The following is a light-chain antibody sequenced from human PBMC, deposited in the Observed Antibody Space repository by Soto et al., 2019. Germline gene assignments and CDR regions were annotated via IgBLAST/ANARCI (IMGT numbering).Light chain of an antibody. CDR1: QSVSSSY. CDR2: DAS. CDR3: QQRMNWPLT. V-gene: IGKV3D-20*02. Sequence: ETVLTQSSGPLHLPPGERDTISCRSSQSVSSSYLAWYQQKPGQAPRLLIYDASNRATGIPARFSGSGSGTDFTLTISSLEPEDFAVYYCQQRMNWPLTFGQGTRLEIK. J-gene: IGKJ5*01.